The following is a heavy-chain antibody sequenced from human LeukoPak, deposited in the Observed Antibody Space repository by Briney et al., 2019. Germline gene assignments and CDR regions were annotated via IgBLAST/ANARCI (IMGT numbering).Heavy chain of an antibody. CDR3: AKVGSGWYYFDY. CDR1: GFTFSSYA. J-gene: IGHJ4*02. V-gene: IGHV3-23*01. Sequence: GGSLRLSCAASGFTFSSYAMSWVRQAPGKGLEWVSAISGSGGSTYYADSVKGRFTISRDNSKNTLYLRMNSLRAEDTAVYYCAKVGSGWYYFDYWGQGTLVTVSS. CDR2: ISGSGGST. D-gene: IGHD6-19*01.